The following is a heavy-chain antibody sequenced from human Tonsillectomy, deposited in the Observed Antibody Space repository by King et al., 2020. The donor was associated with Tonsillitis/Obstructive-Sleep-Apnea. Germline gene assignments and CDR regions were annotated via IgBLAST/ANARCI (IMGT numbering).Heavy chain of an antibody. D-gene: IGHD1-26*01. J-gene: IGHJ4*02. CDR1: GFTFSSYG. CDR3: ARGSGGSDYSGGDYFDY. CDR2: ISYDGNNK. V-gene: IGHV3-30*03. Sequence: VQLVESGGGVVQPGRSLRLSCAASGFTFSSYGVHWVRQAPGKGLEWVAVISYDGNNKYYAHSVKGRFTISRDNSKNTLYLQMNSLRAEDTAIYYCARGSGGSDYSGGDYFDYWGQGTLVTVSS.